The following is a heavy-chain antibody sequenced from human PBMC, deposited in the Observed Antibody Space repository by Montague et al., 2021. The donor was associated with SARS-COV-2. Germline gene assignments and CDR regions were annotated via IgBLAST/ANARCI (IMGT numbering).Heavy chain of an antibody. CDR2: IYYSGST. Sequence: SETLSLTCTVSGVSIITSTSFWRSFRHQPGTGLEWIGRIYYSGSTYYNPSLKSRVAISIDTSENQFSLKLSSVTAADTAVYYCARGNRIAVAGTDFDYWGQGTLVTVSS. D-gene: IGHD6-19*01. J-gene: IGHJ4*02. V-gene: IGHV4-39*07. CDR3: ARGNRIAVAGTDFDY. CDR1: GVSIITSTSF.